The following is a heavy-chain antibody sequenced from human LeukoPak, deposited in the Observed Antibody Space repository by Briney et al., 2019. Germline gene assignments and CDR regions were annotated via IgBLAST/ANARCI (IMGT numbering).Heavy chain of an antibody. Sequence: GGSLRLSCAASGFTFSSYAMSWVRQAPGKGLEWVSAISGSGGSTYYADSVKGRFTISRDNSKNSLYLQMNSLRAEDTAVYYCARDRAYCSGGSCYSDYWGQGTLVTVSS. CDR2: ISGSGGST. CDR1: GFTFSSYA. D-gene: IGHD2-15*01. V-gene: IGHV3-23*01. CDR3: ARDRAYCSGGSCYSDY. J-gene: IGHJ4*02.